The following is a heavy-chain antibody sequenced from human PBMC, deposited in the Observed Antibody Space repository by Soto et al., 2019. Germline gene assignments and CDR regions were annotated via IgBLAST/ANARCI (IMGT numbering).Heavy chain of an antibody. CDR3: ARELTTVLTGDAFDI. CDR1: GFTFSYHY. D-gene: IGHD4-17*01. V-gene: IGHV3-72*01. CDR2: TRNKLSIYTT. Sequence: PGGSLRLSCAASGFTFSYHYIDWVRRAPGKGLEWVGRTRNKLSIYTTEYAASVKGRFTFSRDDSKNSLYLQMNSLKTEDTAVYYCARELTTVLTGDAFDIWGQGTMVTVSS. J-gene: IGHJ3*02.